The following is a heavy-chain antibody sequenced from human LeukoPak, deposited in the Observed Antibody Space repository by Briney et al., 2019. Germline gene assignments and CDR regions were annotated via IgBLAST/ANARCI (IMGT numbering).Heavy chain of an antibody. CDR1: GVTFSSYG. V-gene: IGHV3-30*02. J-gene: IGHJ4*02. CDR3: AKVVVVVPAAIGPFDY. Sequence: PVGSLRLSCAASGVTFSSYGMHWVRQAPGKGLEWVAFIRFDGSKKYYADSVKGRFTISRYNSKNTLYLQMNSLRAEDTAVYYCAKVVVVVPAAIGPFDYWGQGTLVTVSS. D-gene: IGHD2-2*02. CDR2: IRFDGSKK.